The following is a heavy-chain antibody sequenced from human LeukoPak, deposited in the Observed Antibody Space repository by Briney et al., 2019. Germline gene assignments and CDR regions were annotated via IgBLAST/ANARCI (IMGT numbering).Heavy chain of an antibody. CDR2: FDPEDGET. J-gene: IGHJ4*02. Sequence: ASVKVSCKVSGYTLTELSMHWVRQAPGKGLEWMGGFDPEDGETIYAQKFQGRVTMTEDTSTDTAYMELSSLRSEDTAVYYCATSVVVPAALDYWGQGTLVTVSS. D-gene: IGHD2-2*01. V-gene: IGHV1-24*01. CDR1: GYTLTELS. CDR3: ATSVVVPAALDY.